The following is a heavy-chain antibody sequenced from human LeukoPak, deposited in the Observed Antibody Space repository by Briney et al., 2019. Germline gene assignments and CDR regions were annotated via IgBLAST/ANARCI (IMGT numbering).Heavy chain of an antibody. CDR2: IYYSGST. V-gene: IGHV4-31*03. J-gene: IGHJ6*02. D-gene: IGHD4-17*01. Sequence: SETLSLTCTVSGGSISSGGYYWSWIRQHPGQGLEWIGNIYYSGSTHYSPSLKSRLIISMDTSKNLFSLRLSSMTAADTAVYSCARGVGEHGMDVWGQGTTVTVSS. CDR1: GGSISSGGYY. CDR3: ARGVGEHGMDV.